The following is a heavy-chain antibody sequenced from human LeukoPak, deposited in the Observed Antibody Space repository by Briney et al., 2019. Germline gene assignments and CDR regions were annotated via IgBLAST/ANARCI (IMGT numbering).Heavy chain of an antibody. Sequence: PGGSLRLSCAASGFTFSSYDMNWVRQAPGKGLEWVSYISSSGNTIYYTDSVKGRFNISRDNAQNSLYLQMNSLRAEDTAVYYCARYSSSWHYYFDYWGQGTLVTVSS. CDR2: ISSSGNTI. J-gene: IGHJ4*02. CDR3: ARYSSSWHYYFDY. CDR1: GFTFSSYD. V-gene: IGHV3-48*03. D-gene: IGHD6-13*01.